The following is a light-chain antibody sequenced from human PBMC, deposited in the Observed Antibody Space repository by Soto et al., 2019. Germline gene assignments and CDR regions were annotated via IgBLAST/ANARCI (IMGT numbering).Light chain of an antibody. CDR1: QSVSSSY. Sequence: DIVMTQSPATLSVSPGERATLSCRASQSVSSSYLAWYQQKPGQAPRLPIYGASSRATGIPDRFSGSGSGTDFTLTISRLEPEDFAVCYCQQYGSSPRTFGQGTKVDIK. CDR3: QQYGSSPRT. V-gene: IGKV3-20*01. CDR2: GAS. J-gene: IGKJ1*01.